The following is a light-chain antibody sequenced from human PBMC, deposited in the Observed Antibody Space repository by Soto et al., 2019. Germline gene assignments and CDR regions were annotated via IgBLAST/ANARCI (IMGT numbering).Light chain of an antibody. V-gene: IGKV3-20*01. CDR1: QSVTSNY. J-gene: IGKJ2*01. Sequence: EIVLTQSPGTLSLSPGERATLSCRASQSVTSNYLAWYQQEPGQPPRILIYGASSRVTGIPDRFSGSGSGTDFTLPSSRLEPEDFAVYYCQQYGVSPDMYIFGQGTKLEIK. CDR2: GAS. CDR3: QQYGVSPDMYI.